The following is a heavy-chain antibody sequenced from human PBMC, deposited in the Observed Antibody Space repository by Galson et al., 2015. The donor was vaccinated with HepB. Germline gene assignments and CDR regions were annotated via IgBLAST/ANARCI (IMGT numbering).Heavy chain of an antibody. D-gene: IGHD5-12*01. V-gene: IGHV1-18*01. Sequence: SVKVSCKASGYTFAPYGLSWVRQAPGQGLEWMGWISAYNENTIYAQKFQDRVTLTTDTSTTTAYMELRSLTSDDTAAYYCARLGYSAYREPSWFDPWGQGTLITVSA. J-gene: IGHJ5*02. CDR1: GYTFAPYG. CDR3: ARLGYSAYREPSWFDP. CDR2: ISAYNENT.